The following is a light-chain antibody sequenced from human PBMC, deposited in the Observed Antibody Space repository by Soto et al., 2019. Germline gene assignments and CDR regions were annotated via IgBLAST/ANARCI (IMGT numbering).Light chain of an antibody. CDR2: DVS. V-gene: IGLV2-14*01. CDR1: SSDVGGYNY. Sequence: QSVLTQPASVSGSPGQSITISCTGTSSDVGGYNYVSWYQQHPGKAPKLMIYDVSNRPSGVSNRFSGSKSGNTASLTISGLQAGGGGDYFFNSYTSSSTLYVFGTGTKVTVL. CDR3: NSYTSSSTLYV. J-gene: IGLJ1*01.